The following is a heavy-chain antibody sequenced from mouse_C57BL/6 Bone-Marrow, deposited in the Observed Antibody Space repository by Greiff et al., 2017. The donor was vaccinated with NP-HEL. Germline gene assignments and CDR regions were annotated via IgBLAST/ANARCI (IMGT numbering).Heavy chain of an antibody. D-gene: IGHD1-1*01. Sequence: QVQLQQSGAELARPGASVKLSCKASGYTFTSYGISWVKQRPGQGLEWIGEIYPRSGNTYYNEKFKGKATLTVDKSSSTAYMELRSLTSEDSAVYFCARSIYYYGSKHYWGHGTTLPLSS. CDR3: ARSIYYYGSKHY. CDR1: GYTFTSYG. CDR2: IYPRSGNT. J-gene: IGHJ2*01. V-gene: IGHV1-81*01.